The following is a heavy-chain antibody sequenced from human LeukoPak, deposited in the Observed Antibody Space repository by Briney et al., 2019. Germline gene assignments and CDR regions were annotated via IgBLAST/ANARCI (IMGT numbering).Heavy chain of an antibody. CDR3: ASAYSSGRSLDY. CDR1: GYTFTDYH. V-gene: IGHV1-2*06. J-gene: IGHJ4*02. CDR2: INPNSGGT. Sequence: ASVKVSCKASGYTFTDYHVHWVRQAPGQGLEWMGRINPNSGGTNCVQKFQGRVSMTRDTSISTAYMELSSLTSDDTAVYYCASAYSSGRSLDYWGQGTLVTVSS. D-gene: IGHD6-19*01.